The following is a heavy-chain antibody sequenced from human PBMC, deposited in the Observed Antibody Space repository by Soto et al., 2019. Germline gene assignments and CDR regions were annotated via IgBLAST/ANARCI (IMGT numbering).Heavy chain of an antibody. CDR1: GAPITTTKW. CDR2: LSRGDER. D-gene: IGHD3-16*01. J-gene: IGHJ6*02. CDR3: ATQTLSHPWGV. V-gene: IGHV4-4*02. Sequence: QVQLQESGPGLVKPSETLSLTCTVSGAPITTTKWWAWVRLPPGKGLEWIGELSRGDERSSNPSLEGRFTMSLDKSNNHSSLKLTSVTAADTAIYYCATQTLSHPWGVWGRGTSVTVSS.